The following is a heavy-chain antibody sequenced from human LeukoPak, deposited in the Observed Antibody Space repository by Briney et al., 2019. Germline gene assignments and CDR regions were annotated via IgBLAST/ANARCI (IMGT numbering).Heavy chain of an antibody. D-gene: IGHD5-18*01. CDR3: ARGYSYGYFLGWFDP. CDR2: IYYSGST. J-gene: IGHJ5*02. V-gene: IGHV4-39*07. Sequence: SETLSLTCTVSAGSISSSSYSWGWIRQPPGKGLEWIGSIYYSGSTYFNPSLKSRVTISVDTSKNQFSLKLSSVTAADTAVYYCARGYSYGYFLGWFDPWGQGTLVTVSS. CDR1: AGSISSSSYS.